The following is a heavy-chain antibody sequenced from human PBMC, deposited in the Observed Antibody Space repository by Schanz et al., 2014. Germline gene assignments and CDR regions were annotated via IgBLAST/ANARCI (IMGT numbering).Heavy chain of an antibody. CDR2: MNNNGRT. D-gene: IGHD3-16*01. J-gene: IGHJ4*02. Sequence: QVHLQESGPGLVKPSETLPLTCAVSGDPIPSQYWNWVRQSPGKTLEWIAYMNNNGRTSYNPSLESRVTMSLDTSNNQFSLKLSSVSAADTAIYYCVRDLNGGGAPGYWGQGILVTVSS. CDR3: VRDLNGGGAPGY. V-gene: IGHV4-4*08. CDR1: GDPIPSQY.